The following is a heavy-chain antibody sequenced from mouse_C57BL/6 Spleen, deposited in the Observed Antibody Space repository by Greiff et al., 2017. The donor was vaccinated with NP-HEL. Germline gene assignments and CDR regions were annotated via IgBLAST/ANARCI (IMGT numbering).Heavy chain of an antibody. CDR3: ARRGYDYGYFDY. D-gene: IGHD2-4*01. V-gene: IGHV5-12*01. Sequence: EVKLMESGGGLVQPGGSLKLSCAASGFTFSDYYMYWVRQTPEKRLEWVAYISNGGGSTYYPDTVKGRFTISRDNAKNTLYLQMGRLKSEDTAMYYCARRGYDYGYFDYWGQGTTLTVSS. J-gene: IGHJ2*01. CDR1: GFTFSDYY. CDR2: ISNGGGST.